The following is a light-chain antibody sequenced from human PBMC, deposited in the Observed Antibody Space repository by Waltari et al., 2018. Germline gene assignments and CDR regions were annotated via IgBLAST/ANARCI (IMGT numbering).Light chain of an antibody. CDR2: DVS. J-gene: IGLJ2*01. Sequence: QSALTQPASVSGSPGQSITISCTGTSSDVGVYNFISWYQQRPGKAPELLVYDVSHRPSGVSTRFSGSKSGNTAALTISGLQAEDEADYYCSSYTSSTTGIFGGGTKLTVL. CDR3: SSYTSSTTGI. V-gene: IGLV2-14*01. CDR1: SSDVGVYNF.